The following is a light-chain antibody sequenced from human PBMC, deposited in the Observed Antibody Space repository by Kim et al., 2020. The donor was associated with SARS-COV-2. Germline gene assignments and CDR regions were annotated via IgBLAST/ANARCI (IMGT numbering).Light chain of an antibody. CDR3: QQYNNWPPWT. CDR2: GAS. V-gene: IGKV3-15*01. Sequence: VSPGKGATLSCRAGQGVSSNLAWYQQKPGQAPRLLIYGASTRATGIPARFSGSGSGTEFTLTISSLQSEDFAVYYCQQYNNWPPWTFGQGTKVDIK. CDR1: QGVSSN. J-gene: IGKJ1*01.